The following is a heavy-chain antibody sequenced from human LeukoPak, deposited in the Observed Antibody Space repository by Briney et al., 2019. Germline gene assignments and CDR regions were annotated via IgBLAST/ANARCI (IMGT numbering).Heavy chain of an antibody. D-gene: IGHD6-6*01. CDR2: ISSSGSTI. V-gene: IGHV3-48*03. CDR1: GFTFSSYE. Sequence: PGGSLRLSCAASGFTFSSYEMNWVRQAPGKGLEWVSYISSSGSTIYYADPVKGRFTISRDNAKNSLYLQMSSLRAEDTAVYYCARDREEQLGPGGYYYYYGMDVWGQGTTVTVSS. J-gene: IGHJ6*02. CDR3: ARDREEQLGPGGYYYYYGMDV.